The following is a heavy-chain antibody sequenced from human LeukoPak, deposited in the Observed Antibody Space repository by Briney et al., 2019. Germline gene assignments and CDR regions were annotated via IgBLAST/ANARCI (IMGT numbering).Heavy chain of an antibody. CDR2: IYHSGST. Sequence: SETLSLTCTVSGYSISSGYYWGWIRQPPGKGLEWIGSIYHSGSTYYNPSLKSRVTISVDTSKNQFSLKLSSVTAADTAVYYCARDSSVTLSYWGQGTLVTVSS. J-gene: IGHJ4*02. CDR3: ARDSSVTLSY. D-gene: IGHD4-17*01. CDR1: GYSISSGYY. V-gene: IGHV4-38-2*02.